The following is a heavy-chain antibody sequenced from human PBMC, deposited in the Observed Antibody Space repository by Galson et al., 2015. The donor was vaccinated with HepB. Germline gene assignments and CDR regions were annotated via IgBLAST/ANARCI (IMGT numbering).Heavy chain of an antibody. CDR1: GYTFTSYD. J-gene: IGHJ4*02. D-gene: IGHD6-13*01. CDR2: MNFDSGNT. CDR3: ARVDSAATGGFDNFDS. V-gene: IGHV1-8*02. Sequence: SVKVSCKASGYTFTSYDINWVRQATGHGLEWMGWMNFDSGNTGLAQKFQGRVILTGNTSINTAYMELSNLGFEDTAVYYCARVDSAATGGFDNFDSWGQGTLITVSS.